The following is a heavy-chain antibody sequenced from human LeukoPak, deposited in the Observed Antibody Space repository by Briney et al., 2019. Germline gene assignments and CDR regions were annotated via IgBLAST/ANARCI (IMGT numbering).Heavy chain of an antibody. CDR1: GFTFSSCS. V-gene: IGHV3-21*01. CDR2: ISSSSSYI. D-gene: IGHD6-25*01. J-gene: IGHJ3*02. CDR3: ARLAAQDAFDI. Sequence: PGGSLRLSCAASGFTFSSCSMNWVRQAPGKGLEWVSSISSSSSYIYYADSVKGRFTISRDNAKNSLYLQMNSLRAEDTAVYYCARLAAQDAFDIWGQGTMVTVSS.